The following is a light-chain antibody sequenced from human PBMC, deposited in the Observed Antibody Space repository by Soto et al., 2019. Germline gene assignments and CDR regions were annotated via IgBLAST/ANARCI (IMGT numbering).Light chain of an antibody. J-gene: IGKJ1*01. CDR2: GAV. Sequence: EIVLTQSPGTLSLSPGQRATLSRRASQNIRSNYVAWFQQTPGQAPRLLIYGAVNKASGIPDRFSGSGSGTEFTLTISSLEPEDFVVYYCQQYHSPPLTFGQVTKVEIK. V-gene: IGKV3-20*01. CDR1: QNIRSNY. CDR3: QQYHSPPLT.